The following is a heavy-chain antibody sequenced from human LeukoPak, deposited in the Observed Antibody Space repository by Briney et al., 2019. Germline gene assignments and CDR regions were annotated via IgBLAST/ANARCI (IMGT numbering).Heavy chain of an antibody. Sequence: SETLSLTCAVSGYSISSGYYWGWIRQPPGKGLEWIGSIYHSGSTYYNPSLKSRVTISVDTSKNQFSLKLSSVTAEDTAVYYCARSAGYNYRLDYWGQGTLVTVSS. V-gene: IGHV4-38-2*01. CDR2: IYHSGST. D-gene: IGHD5-24*01. J-gene: IGHJ4*02. CDR1: GYSISSGYY. CDR3: ARSAGYNYRLDY.